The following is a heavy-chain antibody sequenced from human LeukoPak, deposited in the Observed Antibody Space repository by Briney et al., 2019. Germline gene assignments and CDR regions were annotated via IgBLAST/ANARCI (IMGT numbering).Heavy chain of an antibody. CDR1: GCTFSSYA. CDR3: ARDLKRGSGSHDAFDI. Sequence: ASVKVSCKASGCTFSSYAISWVRQAPGQGLEWMGRIIPILGIANYAQKFQGRVTITADKSTSTAYMELSSLRSEDTAVYYCARDLKRGSGSHDAFDIWGQGTMVTVSS. CDR2: IIPILGIA. D-gene: IGHD3-10*01. V-gene: IGHV1-69*04. J-gene: IGHJ3*02.